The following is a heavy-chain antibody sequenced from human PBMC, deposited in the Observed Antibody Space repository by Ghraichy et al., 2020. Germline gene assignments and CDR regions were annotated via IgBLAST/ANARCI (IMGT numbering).Heavy chain of an antibody. CDR3: ARGNWNYGLSGFDY. D-gene: IGHD1-7*01. V-gene: IGHV3-21*01. Sequence: GGSLRLSCAASGFTFSSYSMNWVRQAPGKGLEWVSSISSSSSYIYYADSVKGRFTISRDNAKNSLYLQMNSLRAEDTAVYYCARGNWNYGLSGFDYWGQGTLVTVSS. CDR2: ISSSSSYI. CDR1: GFTFSSYS. J-gene: IGHJ4*02.